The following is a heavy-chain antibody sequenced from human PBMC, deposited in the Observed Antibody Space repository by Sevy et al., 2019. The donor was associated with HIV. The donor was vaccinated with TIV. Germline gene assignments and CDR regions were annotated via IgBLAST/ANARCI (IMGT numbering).Heavy chain of an antibody. V-gene: IGHV3-48*03. Sequence: GGSLRLSCEASGFTFSSYEMNWVRQAPGKGLEWVSYICSSGTTIKYADSVKGRFTISRDNAKNSLYMQMNSLRAEDTAVYYCARVDANYDKGFDPWGQGTLVTVSS. CDR3: ARVDANYDKGFDP. CDR2: ICSSGTTI. J-gene: IGHJ5*02. D-gene: IGHD3-22*01. CDR1: GFTFSSYE.